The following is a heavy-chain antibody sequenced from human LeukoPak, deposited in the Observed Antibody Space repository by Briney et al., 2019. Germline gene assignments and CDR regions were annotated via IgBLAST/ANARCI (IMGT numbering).Heavy chain of an antibody. CDR3: AREYTLYRSGWFLDY. D-gene: IGHD6-19*01. Sequence: SETLSLTCTVSGGSISSYYWSWIRQPPGKGLEWIGHIYYSGSTNYNPSLKSRVTISVDTSKNQFSLKLSSVTAADTAVYYCAREYTLYRSGWFLDYWGQGTVVTVSS. J-gene: IGHJ4*02. CDR2: IYYSGST. CDR1: GGSISSYY. V-gene: IGHV4-59*01.